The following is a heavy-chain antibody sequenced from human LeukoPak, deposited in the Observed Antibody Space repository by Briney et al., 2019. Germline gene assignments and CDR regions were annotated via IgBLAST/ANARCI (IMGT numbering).Heavy chain of an antibody. V-gene: IGHV4-59*12. Sequence: SETLSLTCTVSGGSISSYYWSWIRQPPGKGLEWIGYIYYSGSTNYNPSLKSRVTISVDTSKNQFSLKLSSVTAADTAVYYCAREGAAAGTFYYYGMDVWGQGTTVTVSS. CDR3: AREGAAAGTFYYYGMDV. J-gene: IGHJ6*02. CDR2: IYYSGST. CDR1: GGSISSYY. D-gene: IGHD6-13*01.